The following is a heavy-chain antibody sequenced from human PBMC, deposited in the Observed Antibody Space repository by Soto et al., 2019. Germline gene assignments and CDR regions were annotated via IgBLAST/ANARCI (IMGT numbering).Heavy chain of an antibody. Sequence: EVQLVESGGGLVQPGRSLRLSCEASGFTFDDYAMHWVRQAPGKGLEWVSGISWNSRSIGYADSVKGRFTISRDSAKNSLYLQMTTLRPEDTAFYYCARVDSQAFDWMQPFGLWGQGTLVTVSS. V-gene: IGHV3-9*01. CDR1: GFTFDDYA. J-gene: IGHJ5*02. D-gene: IGHD3-9*01. CDR3: ARVDSQAFDWMQPFGL. CDR2: ISWNSRSI.